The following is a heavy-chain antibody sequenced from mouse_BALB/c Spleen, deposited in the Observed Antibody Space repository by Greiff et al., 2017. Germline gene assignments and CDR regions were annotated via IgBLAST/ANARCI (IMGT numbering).Heavy chain of an antibody. CDR1: GYTFTSYW. J-gene: IGHJ2*01. Sequence: LVESGAELAKPGASVKMSCKASGYTFTSYWMHWVKQRPGQGLEWIGYINPSTGYTEYNQKFKDKATLTADKSSSTAYMQLSSLTSEDSAVYYCARSELADYWGQGTTLTVSS. D-gene: IGHD4-1*01. V-gene: IGHV1-7*01. CDR2: INPSTGYT. CDR3: ARSELADY.